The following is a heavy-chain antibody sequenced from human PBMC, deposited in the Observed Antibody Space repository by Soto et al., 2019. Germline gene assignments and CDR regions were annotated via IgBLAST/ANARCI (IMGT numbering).Heavy chain of an antibody. V-gene: IGHV3-23*01. Sequence: EVQLLESGGGLVQPGGSLRLSCAASGFTFSSYAMSWVRQAPGKGLGWVSAISGSGGSTYYGDSVKGRFTISRDNSKKPLYLEMNSLRAEETAVYYCAKVNTVVVVAATPYRHDAFDIWGQGTMVTVSS. CDR3: AKVNTVVVVAATPYRHDAFDI. CDR2: ISGSGGST. J-gene: IGHJ3*02. D-gene: IGHD2-15*01. CDR1: GFTFSSYA.